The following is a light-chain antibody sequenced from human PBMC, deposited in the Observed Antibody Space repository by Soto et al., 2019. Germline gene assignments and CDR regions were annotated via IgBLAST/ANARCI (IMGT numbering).Light chain of an antibody. CDR1: QTISGW. V-gene: IGKV1-5*01. J-gene: IGKJ1*01. Sequence: DIQMPPSPSTLSASVGDTVTITCRASQTISGWLAWYQQRPGKAPNLLIFDASTLESGVPSRFSGSGSGTTFTLTISSLQSDDFATYYCLQYNGYYRTFGQGTKVDIK. CDR2: DAS. CDR3: LQYNGYYRT.